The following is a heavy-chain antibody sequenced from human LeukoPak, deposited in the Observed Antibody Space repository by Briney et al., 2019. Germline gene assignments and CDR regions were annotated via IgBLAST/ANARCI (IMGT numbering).Heavy chain of an antibody. CDR2: ISSSSSFI. V-gene: IGHV3-21*01. D-gene: IGHD3-22*01. CDR3: ARDANWDYDSSGYYENHAFDI. J-gene: IGHJ3*02. Sequence: GGSLRLSCAASGFTFSSYSMNWVRQAPGKGLEWVSSISSSSSFIYYADSVKGRFTISRDSAKNSLYLQMNSLRAEDTAVYYCARDANWDYDSSGYYENHAFDIWGQGTMVTVSS. CDR1: GFTFSSYS.